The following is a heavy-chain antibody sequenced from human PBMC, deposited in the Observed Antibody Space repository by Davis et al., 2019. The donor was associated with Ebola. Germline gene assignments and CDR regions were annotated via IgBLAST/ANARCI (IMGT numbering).Heavy chain of an antibody. CDR2: INPHNGNT. D-gene: IGHD1-1*01. CDR1: GYTFTSYG. Sequence: ASVKVSCKASGYTFTSYGITWVRQAPGQGLEWMGWINPHNGNTNYAQNVQGRVIMTSDTATTTAYMEVGSLRSDDTAVYYCARAQFPTTSDHWGQGTLVTVPS. CDR3: ARAQFPTTSDH. J-gene: IGHJ4*02. V-gene: IGHV1-18*04.